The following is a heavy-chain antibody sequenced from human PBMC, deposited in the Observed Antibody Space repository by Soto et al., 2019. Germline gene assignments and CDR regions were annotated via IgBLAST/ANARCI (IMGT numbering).Heavy chain of an antibody. CDR2: INHSGST. D-gene: IGHD5-12*01. J-gene: IGHJ5*02. CDR1: GGSFSGYY. CDR3: ARPLSGYEKKGVGNWFDP. Sequence: SETLSLTCAVYGGSFSGYYWSWIRQPPGKGLEWIGEINHSGSTNYNPSLKSRVTISVDTSKNQFSLKLSSVTAADTAVYYCARPLSGYEKKGVGNWFDPWGQGTLVTVSS. V-gene: IGHV4-34*01.